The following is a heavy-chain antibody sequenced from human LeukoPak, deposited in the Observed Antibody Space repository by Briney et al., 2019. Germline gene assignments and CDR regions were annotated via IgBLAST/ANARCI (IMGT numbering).Heavy chain of an antibody. J-gene: IGHJ4*02. CDR2: INHSGST. V-gene: IGHV4-34*01. CDR1: DGSFSGYY. Sequence: SETLSLTCAVYDGSFSGYYWSWIRQPPGKGLEWIGEINHSGSTNYNPSLKSRVTISVDTSKNQFSLKLSSVTAADTAVYYCARAGPNVEMATIHPIYFDYWGQGTLVTVSS. D-gene: IGHD5-24*01. CDR3: ARAGPNVEMATIHPIYFDY.